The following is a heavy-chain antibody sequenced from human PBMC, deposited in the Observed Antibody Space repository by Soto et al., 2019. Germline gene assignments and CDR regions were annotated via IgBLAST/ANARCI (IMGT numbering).Heavy chain of an antibody. D-gene: IGHD2-21*01. V-gene: IGHV4-31*03. CDR3: AASCVACGGFNYYGMDV. CDR2: IYYSGTT. Sequence: QVQLQESGPGLVKPSQTLSLTCTVSGGSISSGGYYWYWIRQHPGKGLEWIGYIYYSGTTYYNPSRKSRVIISVDTSKNQFSLKLSSVTAADTAVYYCAASCVACGGFNYYGMDVWGQGTTVTVSS. J-gene: IGHJ6*02. CDR1: GGSISSGGYY.